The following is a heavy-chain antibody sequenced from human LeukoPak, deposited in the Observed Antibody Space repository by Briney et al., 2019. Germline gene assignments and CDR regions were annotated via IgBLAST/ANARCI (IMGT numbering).Heavy chain of an antibody. V-gene: IGHV4-59*01. D-gene: IGHD5-12*01. J-gene: IGHJ4*02. Sequence: SETLSLTCTVSGGSIAPYYWTWIRQPPGKGLEWIGYIYYSGSTNYNPSLKSRVTISVDTSKSQFSLKLSSVTAADTAVYYCARGHPAVAMRVFYFDYWGQGTLVTVSS. CDR2: IYYSGST. CDR3: ARGHPAVAMRVFYFDY. CDR1: GGSIAPYY.